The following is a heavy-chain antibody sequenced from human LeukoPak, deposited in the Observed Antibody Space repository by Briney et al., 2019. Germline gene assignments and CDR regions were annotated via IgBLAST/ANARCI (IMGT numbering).Heavy chain of an antibody. CDR2: IRSKAYGGTT. CDR3: TRENTNSDDMDV. J-gene: IGHJ6*04. D-gene: IGHD2-2*01. V-gene: IGHV3-49*03. Sequence: PGGSLRLSCTASGFTFGDYAMSWFRQAPGKGLEWVGFIRSKAYGGTTEYAASVKGRFTISRDDSKSIACLQMNSLKTEDTAVYYCTRENTNSDDMDVWGKGTTVTVSS. CDR1: GFTFGDYA.